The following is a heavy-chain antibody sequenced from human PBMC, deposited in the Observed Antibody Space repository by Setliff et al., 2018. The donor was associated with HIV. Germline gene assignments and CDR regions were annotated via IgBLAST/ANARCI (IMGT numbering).Heavy chain of an antibody. J-gene: IGHJ5*02. CDR1: GDSISSSYY. Sequence: SETLSLTCTVSGDSISSSYYWTWIRQPPGKGLEWIGYIYTSGSTNYNPSLKNRVTISVDTSKNQFSLQLNSVTAADTAVYYCARRRSGPQGWLLSNWFDAWGQGTLVTVSS. CDR2: IYTSGST. CDR3: ARRRSGPQGWLLSNWFDA. V-gene: IGHV4-4*08. D-gene: IGHD3-3*01.